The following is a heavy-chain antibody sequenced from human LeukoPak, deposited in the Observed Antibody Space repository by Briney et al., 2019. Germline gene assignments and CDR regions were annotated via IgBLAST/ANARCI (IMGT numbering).Heavy chain of an antibody. Sequence: SETLSLTCTVSGGSISSYSCSWIRQPPGKGLEWIGYIYYSGSTNYNPSLKSRVTISVDTSKNQFSLKLSSVTAADTAVYYCARGGVVVVAAGDAFDIWGQGTMVTVSS. CDR3: ARGGVVVVAAGDAFDI. J-gene: IGHJ3*02. V-gene: IGHV4-59*01. CDR1: GGSISSYS. CDR2: IYYSGST. D-gene: IGHD2-15*01.